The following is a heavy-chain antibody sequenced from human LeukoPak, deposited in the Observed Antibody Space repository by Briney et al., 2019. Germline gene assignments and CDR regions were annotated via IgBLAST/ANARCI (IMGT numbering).Heavy chain of an antibody. CDR3: ARSASTSRLHFDY. V-gene: IGHV1-2*06. CDR2: IILKSGGR. D-gene: IGHD2-2*01. J-gene: IGHJ4*02. CDR1: GHTFTDYY. Sequence: GASVKVSCKASGHTFTDYYIHWVRQAPGQGLEWMGRIILKSGGREYAQKFQGRVTMTRDTSISTAYMELSGLRSDDTAVYYCARSASTSRLHFDYWGQGTLVTVSS.